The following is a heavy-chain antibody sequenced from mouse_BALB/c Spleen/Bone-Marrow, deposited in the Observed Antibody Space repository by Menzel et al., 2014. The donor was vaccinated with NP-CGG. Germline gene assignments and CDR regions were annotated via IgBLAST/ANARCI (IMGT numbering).Heavy chain of an antibody. CDR3: ARGPSYGNYLYYALDY. CDR2: IISGGNT. D-gene: IGHD2-10*02. CDR1: GFSFRSYA. Sequence: EVQGVESGGGLVKPGGSLKLSCAASGFSFRSYAMSWVRQTPERRLEWVASIISGGNTYYPDSVKGRFTISRDNARTIIYLQMSSLTSEDTAMCYCARGPSYGNYLYYALDYWGQGTSVTVSS. J-gene: IGHJ4*01. V-gene: IGHV5-6-5*01.